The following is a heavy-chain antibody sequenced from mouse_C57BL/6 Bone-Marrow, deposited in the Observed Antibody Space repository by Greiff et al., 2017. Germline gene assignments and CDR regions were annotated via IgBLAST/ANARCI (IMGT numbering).Heavy chain of an antibody. Sequence: VQLQQPGAELVMPGASVKLSCKASGYTFTSYWMHWVKQRPGQGLEWIGEIDPSDSYTNYNQKFKGKSTLTVDKSSSTAYMQLSSLTSEDSAVYYCARYPLYYDYDDYAMDYWSQGTSVTVSS. J-gene: IGHJ4*01. CDR3: ARYPLYYDYDDYAMDY. D-gene: IGHD2-4*01. CDR2: IDPSDSYT. CDR1: GYTFTSYW. V-gene: IGHV1-69*01.